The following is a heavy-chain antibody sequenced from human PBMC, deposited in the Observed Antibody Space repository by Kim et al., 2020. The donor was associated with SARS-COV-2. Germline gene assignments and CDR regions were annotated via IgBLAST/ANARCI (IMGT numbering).Heavy chain of an antibody. D-gene: IGHD3-10*01. Sequence: GGSLRLSCAASGFTFSSYSMNWVRQAPGKGLEWVSSISSSSSYIYYADSVKGRFTISRDNAKNSLYLQMNSLRAEDTAVYYCARDSYYYGSGSYPLYYYYYGMDVWGQGTTVTVSS. CDR2: ISSSSSYI. J-gene: IGHJ6*02. CDR3: ARDSYYYGSGSYPLYYYYYGMDV. V-gene: IGHV3-21*01. CDR1: GFTFSSYS.